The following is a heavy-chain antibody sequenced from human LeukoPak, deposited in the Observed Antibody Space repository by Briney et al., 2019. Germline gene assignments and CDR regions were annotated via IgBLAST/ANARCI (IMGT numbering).Heavy chain of an antibody. J-gene: IGHJ4*02. CDR3: TTGLSH. CDR1: GFTFSYAW. V-gene: IGHV3-15*01. CDR2: INDKTDGGTS. Sequence: GGSLRLSCAASGFTFSYAWMSWVRQAPGKGPEWVGRINDKTDGGTSDYASPVKGRFTISRDDSKNTVYLQMNSLKIEDTAVYYCTTGLSHWGQGTLVTVSS.